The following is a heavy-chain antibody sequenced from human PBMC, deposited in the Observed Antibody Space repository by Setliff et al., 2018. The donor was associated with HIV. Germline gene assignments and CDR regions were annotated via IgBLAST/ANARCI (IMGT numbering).Heavy chain of an antibody. J-gene: IGHJ4*02. Sequence: ASVKVSCKTSGYTFVNYYGNWVRQAPGQGLEWIGIMNCMNGDTSYAQSLKGRVTVTRDTSTSTVYMDLSSLRPEDTAVYYCARETQTNSGSYLAWGQGTLVTVSS. CDR3: ARETQTNSGSYLA. CDR1: GYTFVNYY. V-gene: IGHV1-46*01. D-gene: IGHD3-10*01. CDR2: MNCMNGDT.